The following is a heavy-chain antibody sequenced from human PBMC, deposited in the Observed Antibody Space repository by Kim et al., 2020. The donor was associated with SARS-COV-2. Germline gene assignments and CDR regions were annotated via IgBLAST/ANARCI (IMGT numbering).Heavy chain of an antibody. CDR3: ARNLYGLDY. D-gene: IGHD3-10*01. CDR2: SNK. J-gene: IGHJ4*02. Sequence: SNKYYADSVKGRFTISRDNSKNTLYLQMNSLRAEDTAVYYCARNLYGLDYWGQGTLVTVSS. V-gene: IGHV3-30*01.